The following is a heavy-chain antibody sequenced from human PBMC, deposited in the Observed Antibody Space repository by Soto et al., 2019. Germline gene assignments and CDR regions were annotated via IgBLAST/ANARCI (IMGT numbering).Heavy chain of an antibody. CDR1: GGSISSYY. CDR3: ARVEASFYTVAGTIYGMDV. V-gene: IGHV4-59*08. D-gene: IGHD6-19*01. Sequence: PSETLSLTCTVSGGSISSYYWSWIRQPPGKGLEWIGYIYYSGSTNYNPSLKSRVTISVDTSKNQFSLKLSSVTAADTAVYYCARVEASFYTVAGTIYGMDVWGQGTTVTVSS. J-gene: IGHJ6*02. CDR2: IYYSGST.